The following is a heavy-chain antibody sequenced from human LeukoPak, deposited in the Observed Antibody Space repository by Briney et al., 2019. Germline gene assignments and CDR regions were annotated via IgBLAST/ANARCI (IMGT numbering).Heavy chain of an antibody. CDR2: INPNSGGT. CDR3: ARDGGYGSGWLFDY. J-gene: IGHJ4*02. CDR1: GYTFTGYY. Sequence: AASVKVSCTASGYTFTGYYMHWVRQAPGQGLEWMGWINPNSGGTNYAQKFQGRVTMTRDTSISTAYMELSRLRSDDTAVYYCARDGGYGSGWLFDYWGQGTLVTVSS. D-gene: IGHD6-19*01. V-gene: IGHV1-2*02.